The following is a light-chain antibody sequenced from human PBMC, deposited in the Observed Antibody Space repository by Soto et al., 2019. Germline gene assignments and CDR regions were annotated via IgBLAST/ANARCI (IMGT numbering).Light chain of an antibody. CDR2: GAS. V-gene: IGKV3-20*01. Sequence: EIVLAQSPGTLSLSPGERATLSCRAGQSVISSYLAWYQQKPGQAPRLLIYGASSRATVIPDRFSGSGSGTDFTLTISRLEPEDFAVSYCQQYGSSPYTFGQGTKLEI. J-gene: IGKJ2*01. CDR1: QSVISSY. CDR3: QQYGSSPYT.